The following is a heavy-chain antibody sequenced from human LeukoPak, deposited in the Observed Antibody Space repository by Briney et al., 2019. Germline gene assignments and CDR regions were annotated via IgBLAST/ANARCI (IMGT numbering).Heavy chain of an antibody. V-gene: IGHV3-7*01. D-gene: IGHD5-18*01. CDR3: ARDRGWIQHDI. CDR2: IKGDGGAK. J-gene: IGHJ3*02. Sequence: QAGGSLRLSCAASGFAFSDSWMTWIRQAPGKGLEWVAFIKGDGGAKKYVDSVKGRFTISRDNAKNSLFLQMNSLRAEDTAVYYCARDRGWIQHDIWGQGTMVTVSS. CDR1: GFAFSDSW.